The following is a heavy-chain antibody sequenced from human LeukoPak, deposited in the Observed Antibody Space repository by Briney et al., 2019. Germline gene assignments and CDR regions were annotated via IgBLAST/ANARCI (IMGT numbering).Heavy chain of an antibody. CDR1: GGSISSSSYS. CDR3: ARDHYYGSGKAIDY. V-gene: IGHV4-39*07. Sequence: ASETLSLTCTVSGGSISSSSYSWGWIRQPPGKGLEWIGSIYYSGSTYYNPSLKSRVTISVDTSKNQFSLKLSSVTAADTAVYYCARDHYYGSGKAIDYWGQGTLVTVSS. CDR2: IYYSGST. J-gene: IGHJ4*02. D-gene: IGHD3-10*01.